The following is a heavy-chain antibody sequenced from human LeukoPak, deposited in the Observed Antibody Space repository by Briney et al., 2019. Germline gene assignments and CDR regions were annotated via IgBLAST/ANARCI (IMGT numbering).Heavy chain of an antibody. J-gene: IGHJ6*02. CDR3: ARVRDILTGSYYGMDV. CDR1: GYTFTSYG. V-gene: IGHV1-18*01. D-gene: IGHD3-9*01. CDR2: ISAYNGNT. Sequence: GSVKVSCKASGYTFTSYGISWVRQAPGQGLEWMGWISAYNGNTNYAQKLQGRVTMTTDTSTSTAYMELRSLRSDDTAVYYCARVRDILTGSYYGMDVWGQGTTVTVSS.